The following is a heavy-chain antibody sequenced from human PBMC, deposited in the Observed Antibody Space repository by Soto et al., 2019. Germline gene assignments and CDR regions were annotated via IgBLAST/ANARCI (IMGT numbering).Heavy chain of an antibody. D-gene: IGHD2-15*01. J-gene: IGHJ4*02. V-gene: IGHV1-69*06. CDR3: AREGYCSGGSCQRPFDY. Sequence: QVQLVQSGAEVKKPGSSVKVSCKASGGTFSSYAISWVRQAPGQELEWMGGIIPIFGTANYAQKFQGRVTITADKSTSTAYMELSSLRSEDTAVYYCAREGYCSGGSCQRPFDYWGQGTLVTVSS. CDR1: GGTFSSYA. CDR2: IIPIFGTA.